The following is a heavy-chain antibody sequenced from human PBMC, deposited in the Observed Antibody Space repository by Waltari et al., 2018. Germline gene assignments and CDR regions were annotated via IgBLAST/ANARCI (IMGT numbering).Heavy chain of an antibody. Sequence: EVQLLESGGDFVQTGGSLCLSCALSGLSFGSNASNWVRQAPGTGLEWVAAVSVRADTYYALSVDGRFTISRDTSRNTVYLHMNSLRAEDTAVYYCAKPFYNWDDPLDSWGQGTLVTVSS. CDR1: GLSFGSNA. J-gene: IGHJ4*02. D-gene: IGHD1-20*01. CDR2: VSVRADT. V-gene: IGHV3-23*01. CDR3: AKPFYNWDDPLDS.